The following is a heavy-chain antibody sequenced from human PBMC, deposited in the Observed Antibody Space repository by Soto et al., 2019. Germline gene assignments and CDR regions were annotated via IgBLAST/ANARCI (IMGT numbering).Heavy chain of an antibody. V-gene: IGHV3-74*01. Sequence: EVQLVESGGGLVQPGGSLRLSCVASGFTFSSYWMHWVRQAPGKGLVWVSSISNDGSSTSYADPVKGRFNISRDNAKNTLYLQMNSLSAEDTAVYYGARLPNKSPQNWGQGTLVIVSP. CDR1: GFTFSSYW. CDR2: ISNDGSST. CDR3: ARLPNKSPQN. J-gene: IGHJ1*01.